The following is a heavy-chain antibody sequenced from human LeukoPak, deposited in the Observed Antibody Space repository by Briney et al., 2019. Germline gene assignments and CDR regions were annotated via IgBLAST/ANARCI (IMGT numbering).Heavy chain of an antibody. D-gene: IGHD3-22*01. CDR2: ISSSGDST. Sequence: GGSLRLSCAASGFTFTNYAMSWVRQAPGKGLEWVSTISSSGDSTYYADSVKGRFTISRDNSKNTLYLQMNSLRAEDTAVYYCARDLSYYDSSGYSPGYWGQGTLVTVSS. J-gene: IGHJ4*02. V-gene: IGHV3-23*01. CDR3: ARDLSYYDSSGYSPGY. CDR1: GFTFTNYA.